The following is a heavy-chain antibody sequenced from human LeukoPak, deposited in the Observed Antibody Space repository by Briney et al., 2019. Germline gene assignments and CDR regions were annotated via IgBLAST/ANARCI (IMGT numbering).Heavy chain of an antibody. Sequence: PGGFLRLSCAASGFTFSSYWMSWVRQAPGKGLEWVANIKQDGSEKYYVDSVKGRFTISRDNAKNSLYLQMNSLRAEDTAVYYCARDGERTGTLVFPWGQGTLVTVSS. D-gene: IGHD1-1*01. CDR1: GFTFSSYW. J-gene: IGHJ5*02. V-gene: IGHV3-7*01. CDR2: IKQDGSEK. CDR3: ARDGERTGTLVFP.